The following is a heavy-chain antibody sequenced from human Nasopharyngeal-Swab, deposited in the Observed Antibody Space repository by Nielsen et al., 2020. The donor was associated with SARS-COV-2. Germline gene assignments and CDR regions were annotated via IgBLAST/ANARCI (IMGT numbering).Heavy chain of an antibody. Sequence: ASVKVSCKASGYTFTSYDINWVRQATGQGLEWMGWMNPNSGNTGYAQKFQGRVTVTRNTSISTAYMELSSLRSEDTAVYYCAVDGVGATPREYAFDIWGQGTMVTVSS. J-gene: IGHJ3*02. V-gene: IGHV1-8*01. CDR3: AVDGVGATPREYAFDI. CDR1: GYTFTSYD. D-gene: IGHD1-26*01. CDR2: MNPNSGNT.